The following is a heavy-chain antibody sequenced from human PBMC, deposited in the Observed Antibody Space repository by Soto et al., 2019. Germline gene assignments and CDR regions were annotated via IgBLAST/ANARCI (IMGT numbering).Heavy chain of an antibody. D-gene: IGHD2-2*01. J-gene: IGHJ6*02. CDR3: ARLGGSCSSTSCYLYYYYGMDV. V-gene: IGHV5-51*01. Sequence: GESLKISCKGSGYSFTSYWIGWVRQMPWKGLEWMGIIYPGDSDTKYSPSFQGQVTISADKSISTAYLQWSSLKASDTAMYYCARLGGSCSSTSCYLYYYYGMDVWGQGTTVTVSS. CDR1: GYSFTSYW. CDR2: IYPGDSDT.